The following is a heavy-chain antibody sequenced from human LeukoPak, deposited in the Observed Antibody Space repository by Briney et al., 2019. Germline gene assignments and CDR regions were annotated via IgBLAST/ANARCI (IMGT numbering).Heavy chain of an antibody. Sequence: GASVKVSCKASGYNFRNYGIGWVRQAPRQGLEWMGWITAGNGNTNYAQKVQGRVTMTTDKSTSTAYMELRSLRSDDTAVYFCARDSARGYSYGYNAFDIWGQETMVTVSS. CDR2: ITAGNGNT. V-gene: IGHV1-18*01. CDR3: ARDSARGYSYGYNAFDI. J-gene: IGHJ3*02. D-gene: IGHD5-18*01. CDR1: GYNFRNYG.